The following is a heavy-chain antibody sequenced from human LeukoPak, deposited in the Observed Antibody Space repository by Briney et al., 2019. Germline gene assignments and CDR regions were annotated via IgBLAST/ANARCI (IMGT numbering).Heavy chain of an antibody. CDR3: AAGTQWELNYYYYGMDV. CDR2: ISGGGGST. V-gene: IGHV3-23*01. Sequence: GGSLRLSCAASGFTFTSYSMNWVRQAPGKGLEWVSTISGGGGSTYYADSVKGRFTISRDNSKNTLYLQVNSLRAEDTAVYYCAAGTQWELNYYYYGMDVWGQGTTVTVSS. J-gene: IGHJ6*02. CDR1: GFTFTSYS. D-gene: IGHD1-26*01.